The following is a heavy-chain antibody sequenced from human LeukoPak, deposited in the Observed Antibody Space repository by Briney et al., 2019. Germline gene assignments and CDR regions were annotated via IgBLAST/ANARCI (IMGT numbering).Heavy chain of an antibody. CDR3: ASINYYGSGSYYNVPPGY. Sequence: SETLSLTCTVSGGSISGSSYYWGWIRQPPGKGLEWIGSIYYSGSTYYNPSLKSRVTISVDTSKNQFSLKLSSVTAADTAVYYCASINYYGSGSYYNVPPGYWGQGTLVTVSS. J-gene: IGHJ4*02. D-gene: IGHD3-10*01. CDR1: GGSISGSSYY. V-gene: IGHV4-39*01. CDR2: IYYSGST.